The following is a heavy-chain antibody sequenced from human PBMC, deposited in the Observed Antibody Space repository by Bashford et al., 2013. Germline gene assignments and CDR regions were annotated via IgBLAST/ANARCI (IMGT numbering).Heavy chain of an antibody. Sequence: WVRQAPGQGLEWMGWINPNSGGTNYAQKFQGRVTMTRDTSISTAYMELSRLRSDDTAVYYCARDWGSSGYYGYWGQGTLVTVSS. CDR2: INPNSGGT. CDR3: ARDWGSSGYYGY. J-gene: IGHJ4*02. D-gene: IGHD3-22*01. V-gene: IGHV1-2*02.